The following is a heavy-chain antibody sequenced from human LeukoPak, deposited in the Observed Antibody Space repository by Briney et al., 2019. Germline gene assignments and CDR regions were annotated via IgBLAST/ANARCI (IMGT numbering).Heavy chain of an antibody. Sequence: ASVKVSCKASGYTFTGYYMHWVRQAPGQGLVWMGWINPNSGGTDYAQKFQGRVTMTRDTSISTAYMELSRLRSDDTAVYYCARGPISGGSWSDYWGQGTLVTVSS. CDR3: ARGPISGGSWSDY. D-gene: IGHD2-15*01. J-gene: IGHJ4*02. CDR2: INPNSGGT. CDR1: GYTFTGYY. V-gene: IGHV1-2*02.